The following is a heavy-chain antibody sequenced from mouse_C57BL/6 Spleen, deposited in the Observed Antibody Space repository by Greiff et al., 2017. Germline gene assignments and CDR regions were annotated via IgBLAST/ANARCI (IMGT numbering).Heavy chain of an antibody. CDR2: INPCNGGT. Sequence: QVQLQQPGTELVKPGASVKLSCKASGYTFPRYWMHWVKQRPGQGPEWIGNINPCNGGTNYNEKFKSKATLTVDKSSSTAYMQLSSLTSEDSAVYYCARGYGSSYGYFDVWGTGTTVTVSS. J-gene: IGHJ1*03. CDR3: ARGYGSSYGYFDV. V-gene: IGHV1-53*01. D-gene: IGHD1-1*01. CDR1: GYTFPRYW.